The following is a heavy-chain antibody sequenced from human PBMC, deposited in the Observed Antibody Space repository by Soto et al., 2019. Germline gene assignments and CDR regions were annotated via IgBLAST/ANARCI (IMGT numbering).Heavy chain of an antibody. D-gene: IGHD2-15*01. Sequence: GGSLRLSCAASGFTVSSNYVSWVRQAPGKGLEWVSVIYSGGSTYYAGSVKGRFTISRDNSKNTLYLQMNSLRAEDTAVYYCARNLGYCSGGSCSYWGQGTLVTISS. CDR3: ARNLGYCSGGSCSY. CDR2: IYSGGST. V-gene: IGHV3-53*01. CDR1: GFTVSSNY. J-gene: IGHJ4*02.